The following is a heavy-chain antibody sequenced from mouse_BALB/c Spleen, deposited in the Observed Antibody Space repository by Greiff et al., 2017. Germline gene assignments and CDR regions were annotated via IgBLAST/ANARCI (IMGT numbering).Heavy chain of an antibody. Sequence: EVQLQQSGAELVRSGASVKLSCTASGFYIKDYYMHWVKQRPEQGLEWIGWIDPENGDTEYAPKFQGKATMTADTSSNTAYLQLSSLTSEDTAVYYCNEYYYGSSGGFAYWGQGTLVTVSA. CDR2: IDPENGDT. V-gene: IGHV14-4*02. D-gene: IGHD1-1*01. CDR1: GFYIKDYY. CDR3: NEYYYGSSGGFAY. J-gene: IGHJ3*01.